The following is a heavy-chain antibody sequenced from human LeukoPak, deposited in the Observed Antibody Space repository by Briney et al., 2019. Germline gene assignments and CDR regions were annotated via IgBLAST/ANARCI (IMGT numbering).Heavy chain of an antibody. Sequence: GRSLRLSCAASGFTFSSYGMHWVRQAPGKGLEWVAVISYDGSNKYYADSVKGRFTISRDNSKNTLYLQMNNLRAEDTAVYYCAKDRGSSGWYSGYWGQGTLVTVSS. J-gene: IGHJ4*02. D-gene: IGHD6-19*01. V-gene: IGHV3-30*18. CDR3: AKDRGSSGWYSGY. CDR1: GFTFSSYG. CDR2: ISYDGSNK.